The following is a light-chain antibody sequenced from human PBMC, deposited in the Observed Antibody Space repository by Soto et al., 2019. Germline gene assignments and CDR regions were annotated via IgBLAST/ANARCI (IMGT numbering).Light chain of an antibody. CDR1: SSNIGAGYD. CDR2: GNS. Sequence: QPVLTQPPSVSGAPGQRVTISCTGSSSNIGAGYDVHWYQQLPGTAPKLLIYGNSNRPSGVPDRFSGSKSGTSASLAITGVRAGGEADYYCQSYDSSLSGWVFGGGTKLTVL. CDR3: QSYDSSLSGWV. V-gene: IGLV1-40*01. J-gene: IGLJ3*02.